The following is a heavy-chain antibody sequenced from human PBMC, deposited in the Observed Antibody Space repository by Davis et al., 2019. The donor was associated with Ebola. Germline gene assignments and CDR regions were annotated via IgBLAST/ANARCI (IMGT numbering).Heavy chain of an antibody. J-gene: IGHJ4*02. D-gene: IGHD3-16*01. CDR2: ISLNSGST. CDR1: GFTFTDYY. Sequence: ASVKVSCKASGFTFTDYYMHWVRQAPGQGPEWMGWISLNSGSTKYSHKFQGRVSMTRDTSINTAHMELSGLRSDDTALYYCARDDKVMHFDYWGQETLVTVSS. CDR3: ARDDKVMHFDY. V-gene: IGHV1-2*02.